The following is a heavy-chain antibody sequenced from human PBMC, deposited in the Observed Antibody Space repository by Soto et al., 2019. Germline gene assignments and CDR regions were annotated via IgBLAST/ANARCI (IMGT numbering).Heavy chain of an antibody. CDR3: ARASVDIVATTRVSGGMDV. CDR1: GYTFTSYY. D-gene: IGHD5-12*01. J-gene: IGHJ6*02. V-gene: IGHV1-46*01. CDR2: INPSGGST. Sequence: QVQLVQSGAEVKKPGASVKVSCKASGYTFTSYYMHWVRQAPGQGLEWMGIINPSGGSTSYAQKFQSRVTMTRDTSTSTVYMELSSLRSEDTAVYYCARASVDIVATTRVSGGMDVWGQGTTVTVSS.